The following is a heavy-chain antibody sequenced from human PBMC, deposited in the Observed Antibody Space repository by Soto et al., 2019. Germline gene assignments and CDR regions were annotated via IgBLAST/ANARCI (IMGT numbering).Heavy chain of an antibody. J-gene: IGHJ6*02. CDR3: AKGDYGYYSHYYGMDV. CDR2: ISGSGGST. V-gene: IGHV3-23*01. CDR1: GFTFSRYS. D-gene: IGHD4-17*01. Sequence: HPGGSLRLSCAASGFTFSRYSMNWVRQAPGKGLEWVSYISGSGGSTYYADSVKGRFTISRDNSKNTLYLQMNSLRAEDTAVYYCAKGDYGYYSHYYGMDVWGQGTTVIVSS.